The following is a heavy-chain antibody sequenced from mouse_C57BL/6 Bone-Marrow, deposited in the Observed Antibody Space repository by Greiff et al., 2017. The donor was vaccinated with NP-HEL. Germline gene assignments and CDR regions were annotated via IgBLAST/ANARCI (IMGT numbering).Heavy chain of an antibody. V-gene: IGHV2-6*01. CDR1: GFSLTSYG. CDR2: IWGVGST. J-gene: IGHJ3*01. Sequence: VQGVESGPGLVAPSQSLSITCTVSGFSLTSYGVDWVRQSPGKGLEWLGVIWGVGSTNYNSALKSRLSISKDNSKSQVFLKMNSLQTDDTAMYYCARILWSGFAYWGQGTLVTVSA. CDR3: ARILWSGFAY. D-gene: IGHD1-1*02.